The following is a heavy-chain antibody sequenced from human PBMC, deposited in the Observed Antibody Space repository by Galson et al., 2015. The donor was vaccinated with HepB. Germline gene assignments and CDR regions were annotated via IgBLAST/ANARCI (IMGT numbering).Heavy chain of an antibody. J-gene: IGHJ6*03. V-gene: IGHV3-21*01. Sequence: SLRLSCAASGFTFSSYSMNWVRQAPGKGLEWVSSISSSSSYIYYADSVKGRFTISRDNAKNSLYLQMHSLRAEDTAVYYCARATRGGYSYGYDYYYYMDVWGKGTTVTVSS. CDR3: ARATRGGYSYGYDYYYYMDV. CDR2: ISSSSSYI. D-gene: IGHD5-18*01. CDR1: GFTFSSYS.